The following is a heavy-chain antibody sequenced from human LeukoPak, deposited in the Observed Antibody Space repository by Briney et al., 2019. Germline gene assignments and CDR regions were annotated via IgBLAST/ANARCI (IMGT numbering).Heavy chain of an antibody. CDR1: GGSFSGYY. J-gene: IGHJ4*02. D-gene: IGHD3-22*01. Sequence: ASETLSLTCAVYGGSFSGYYWSWIRQPPGKGLEWIGEINHSGSTNYNPSLKSRVTISVDTSKNQFSPKLSSVTAADTAVYYCARNYYYDSSGYYYVYDYWGQGTLVTVSS. CDR2: INHSGST. V-gene: IGHV4-34*01. CDR3: ARNYYYDSSGYYYVYDY.